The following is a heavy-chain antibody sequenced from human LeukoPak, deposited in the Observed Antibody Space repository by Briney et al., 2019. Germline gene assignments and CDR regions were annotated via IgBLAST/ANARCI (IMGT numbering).Heavy chain of an antibody. CDR3: ASALNGRGDY. D-gene: IGHD3-10*01. J-gene: IGHJ4*02. V-gene: IGHV4-30-2*01. CDR1: GGSISSGGYY. CDR2: IYHSGST. Sequence: KPSETLSLTCTVSGGSISSGGYYWSWIRQPPGKGLEWIGYIYHSGSTYYNPSLKSRVTISVDRSKNQFSLILSSVTAADTAVYYCASALNGRGDYWGQGTLVTVSS.